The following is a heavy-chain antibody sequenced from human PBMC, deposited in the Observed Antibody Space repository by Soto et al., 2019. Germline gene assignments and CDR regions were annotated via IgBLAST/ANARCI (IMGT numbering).Heavy chain of an antibody. D-gene: IGHD6-13*01. V-gene: IGHV3-43*01. Sequence: DVQLVESGGVVVQPGGSLRLSCAASGFTFDDYSMHWVRQAPGKGLEWVSVITWDGGSTHYADSVKGRFTISRDNSKNPLFLQMDSLRAEDTALYYCAKDVISTAGNYYYYGMDVWGQGTTVTVSS. CDR2: ITWDGGST. CDR3: AKDVISTAGNYYYYGMDV. J-gene: IGHJ6*02. CDR1: GFTFDDYS.